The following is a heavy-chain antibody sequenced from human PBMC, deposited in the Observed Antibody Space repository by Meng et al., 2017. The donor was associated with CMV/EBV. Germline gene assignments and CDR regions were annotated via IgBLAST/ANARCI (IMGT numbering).Heavy chain of an antibody. CDR3: ARGLGYCSGGSCSPRRSWFDP. V-gene: IGHV3-30*04. CDR1: GFTFSSYA. D-gene: IGHD2-15*01. J-gene: IGHJ5*02. Sequence: GGSLRLSCAASGFTFSSYAMHWVHQAPGKGLEWVAVISYDGSNKYYADSVKGRFTISRDNSKNTLYLQMNSLRAEDTAVYYCARGLGYCSGGSCSPRRSWFDPWGQGTLVTVSS. CDR2: ISYDGSNK.